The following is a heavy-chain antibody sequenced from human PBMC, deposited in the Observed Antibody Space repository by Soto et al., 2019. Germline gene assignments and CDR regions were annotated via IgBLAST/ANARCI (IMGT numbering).Heavy chain of an antibody. Sequence: GGSLRLSCAASGFTFSSYAMSWVRQAPGKGLEWVSAITPSGGNTYYADSVKGRFTISRDNSKNTLYLQMNSLRAEDTAVYYCAKDKHFWSGYYHYFDYWCQGTLVTVSS. V-gene: IGHV3-23*01. D-gene: IGHD3-3*02. J-gene: IGHJ4*02. CDR1: GFTFSSYA. CDR3: AKDKHFWSGYYHYFDY. CDR2: ITPSGGNT.